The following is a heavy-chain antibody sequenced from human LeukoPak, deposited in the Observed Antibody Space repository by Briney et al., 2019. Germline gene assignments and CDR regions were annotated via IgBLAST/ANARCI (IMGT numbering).Heavy chain of an antibody. CDR3: SKGRTVTGTLALDY. J-gene: IGHJ4*02. Sequence: PGGSLRLSCAASGFTFSNYGVHWVRQAPGKGLEWVSFIRFDGSNKYYADSVKGRFTISRDSSKNTLYLQMNSLRAEDTAVYYCSKGRTVTGTLALDYWGQGTLVTVSS. CDR1: GFTFSNYG. D-gene: IGHD6-19*01. CDR2: IRFDGSNK. V-gene: IGHV3-30*02.